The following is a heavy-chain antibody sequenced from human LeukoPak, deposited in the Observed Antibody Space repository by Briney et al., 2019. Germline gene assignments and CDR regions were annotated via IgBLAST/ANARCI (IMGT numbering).Heavy chain of an antibody. CDR3: ARNGYYFDY. CDR2: INHSGST. V-gene: IGHV4-34*01. D-gene: IGHD1-14*01. CDR1: GGSFSGYY. J-gene: IGHJ4*02. Sequence: SETLSLTCAVYGGSFSGYYWSWLRQPPGKGLEWIGEINHSGSTNYNPSLKSRITISVDTSKNQFSLKLISVTAADTAVYYCARNGYYFDYWGQGTLVTVSS.